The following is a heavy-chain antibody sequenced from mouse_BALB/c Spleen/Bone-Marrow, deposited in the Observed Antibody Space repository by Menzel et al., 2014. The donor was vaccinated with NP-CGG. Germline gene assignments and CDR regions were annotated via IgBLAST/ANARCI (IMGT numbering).Heavy chain of an antibody. CDR3: ARAGHYYAMDY. Sequence: EVKLVESGGGLVQPGGSLRLSCATSGFTFTDYYMSWVRQPPGKALEWLGFIRNEPNGYTTEYSASVKGRFTISRDNSQSILYLQMNTLRAEDSATYYCARAGHYYAMDYWGQGTSVTVSS. J-gene: IGHJ4*01. V-gene: IGHV7-3*02. CDR2: IRNEPNGYTT. CDR1: GFTFTDYY.